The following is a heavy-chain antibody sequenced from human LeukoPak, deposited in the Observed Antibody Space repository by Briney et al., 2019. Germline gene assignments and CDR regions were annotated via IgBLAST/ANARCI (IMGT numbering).Heavy chain of an antibody. V-gene: IGHV4-34*01. Sequence: SETPSLTCAVYGGSFSGYYWSWIRQPPGKGLEWIGEINHSGSTNYNPSHKSRVTISVDTSKNQFSLKLSSVTAADTAVYYCARGNAWEMATTTYYFDYWGQGTLVTVSS. CDR3: ARGNAWEMATTTYYFDY. D-gene: IGHD5-24*01. CDR1: GGSFSGYY. CDR2: INHSGST. J-gene: IGHJ4*02.